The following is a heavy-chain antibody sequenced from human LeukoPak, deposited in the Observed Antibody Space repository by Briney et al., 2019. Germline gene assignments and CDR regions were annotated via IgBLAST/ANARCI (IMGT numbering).Heavy chain of an antibody. D-gene: IGHD5-12*01. CDR1: GYSFTSYW. CDR3: ARVGMSGYDSYYYYYYMDV. V-gene: IGHV5-51*01. J-gene: IGHJ6*03. CDR2: IYPGDSDT. Sequence: GESLKISCKGSGYSFTSYWIGWVRQMPGKGLEWMGIIYPGDSDTRYSPSFQGQVTISADKSISTAYLQWSSLKASDTAMYYCARVGMSGYDSYYYYYYMDVWGQGTLVTVSS.